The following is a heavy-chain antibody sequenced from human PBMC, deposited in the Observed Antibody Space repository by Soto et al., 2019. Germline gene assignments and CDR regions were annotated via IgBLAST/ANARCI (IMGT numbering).Heavy chain of an antibody. J-gene: IGHJ5*02. CDR3: TSRYCSSASCHT. D-gene: IGHD2-2*01. Sequence: EVQLVESGGGLVQPGGSLKLSCVASGYTFSGSAFHWVRQASGKGREWVGRIRGKANSYETAYAESVKGRFTISRDDSKNTAFLQMNSLKTEDTAVYYCTSRYCSSASCHTWGQGTGVTVSS. V-gene: IGHV3-73*01. CDR1: GYTFSGSA. CDR2: IRGKANSYET.